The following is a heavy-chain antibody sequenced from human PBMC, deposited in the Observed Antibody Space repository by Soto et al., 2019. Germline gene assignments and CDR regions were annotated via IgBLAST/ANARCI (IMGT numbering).Heavy chain of an antibody. J-gene: IGHJ5*02. Sequence: QVQLQESGPGLVKPSETLSLTCTVSGGSISSYYWTWIRQPPGKGLEWIGYIHYSGSTNYNPSLKSRVTISLDTSKNHFSLNLSSVTAADTAMYYCARDRGGVASNWFDPWGQGTLVTVSS. CDR3: ARDRGGVASNWFDP. D-gene: IGHD3-10*01. CDR2: IHYSGST. V-gene: IGHV4-59*01. CDR1: GGSISSYY.